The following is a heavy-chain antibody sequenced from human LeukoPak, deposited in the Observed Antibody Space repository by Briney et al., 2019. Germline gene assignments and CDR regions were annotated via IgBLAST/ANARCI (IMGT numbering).Heavy chain of an antibody. CDR1: GFTLGNYW. Sequence: GGSLRLSCAASGFTLGNYWMHWVRQAPGKGLVWVSRGDGDGSHSTYADSVKGQFTISRDNAKNTLYLQMNRLTGEDTAVYYCAYSDHFDTWGQGTLVTVSS. V-gene: IGHV3-74*03. D-gene: IGHD4-17*01. CDR3: AYSDHFDT. J-gene: IGHJ4*02. CDR2: GDGDGSHS.